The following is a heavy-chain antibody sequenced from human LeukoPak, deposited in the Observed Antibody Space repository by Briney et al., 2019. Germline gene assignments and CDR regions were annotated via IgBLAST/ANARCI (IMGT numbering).Heavy chain of an antibody. CDR3: ARYDSSNWHCHDY. CDR1: GFTFSSYW. J-gene: IGHJ4*02. D-gene: IGHD6-13*01. Sequence: GGCLRLSCAASGFTFSSYWMTWVRPAPGKGLEWVANVKQDGGEKYYVDSVKGRFIISRDNAKNSLYQQMNSLRAEDTAVYYCARYDSSNWHCHDYWGQGTLVTVSS. V-gene: IGHV3-7*05. CDR2: VKQDGGEK.